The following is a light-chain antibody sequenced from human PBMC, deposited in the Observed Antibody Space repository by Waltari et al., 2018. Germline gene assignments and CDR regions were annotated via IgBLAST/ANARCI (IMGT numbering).Light chain of an antibody. CDR2: KDS. CDR1: TLPTKY. V-gene: IGLV3-25*03. CDR3: QSADREDTYVV. Sequence: SYELTQPPSVSVSPGQTAGITCAGDTLPTKYAYWYQQKPGQAPVLVIYKDSERPSGIPERFSGSSSGTTVTLTIRGVQAEDEADYYCQSADREDTYVVFGGGTKLTVL. J-gene: IGLJ2*01.